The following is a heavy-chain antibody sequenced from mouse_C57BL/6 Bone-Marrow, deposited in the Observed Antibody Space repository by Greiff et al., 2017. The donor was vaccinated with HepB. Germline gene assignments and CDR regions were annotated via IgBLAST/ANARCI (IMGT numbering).Heavy chain of an antibody. V-gene: IGHV5-6*01. CDR3: ARLGMDY. Sequence: EVNVVESGGDLVKPGGSLKLSCAASGFTFSSYGMSWVRQTPDKRLEWVATISSGGSYTYYPDSVKGRFTISRDNAKNTLYLQVSSLKSEDTAMYYCARLGMDYWGQGTSVTVSS. J-gene: IGHJ4*01. CDR2: ISSGGSYT. CDR1: GFTFSSYG.